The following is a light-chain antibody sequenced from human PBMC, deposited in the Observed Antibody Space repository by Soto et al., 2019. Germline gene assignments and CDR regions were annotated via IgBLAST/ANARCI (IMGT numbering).Light chain of an antibody. CDR3: QQYHQWPIT. V-gene: IGKV3-15*01. CDR1: QSVSTN. CDR2: RAS. Sequence: EIVLTQSPATLPVSPGERVILSCRASQSVSTNLAWYQQKPGQAPWLLFYRASTRATDIPARFSGSGSGTEFTVTISSLQSEDFAVYYCQQYHQWPITFGQGTRLEIE. J-gene: IGKJ5*01.